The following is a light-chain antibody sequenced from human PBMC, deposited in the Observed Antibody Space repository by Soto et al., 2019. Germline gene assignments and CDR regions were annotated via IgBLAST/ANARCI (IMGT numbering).Light chain of an antibody. CDR2: GAS. V-gene: IGKV3-20*01. J-gene: IGKJ1*01. CDR1: QSVSSN. CDR3: QQYGSSGT. Sequence: EVLMTQSPATLSVSPGERATLSCRASQSVSSNLAWYKQKPGQAPRLLIYGASNRATGIPDRLSGSGSGTEFTLTISRMEPEDFAVYYCQQYGSSGTFGQGTKVDIK.